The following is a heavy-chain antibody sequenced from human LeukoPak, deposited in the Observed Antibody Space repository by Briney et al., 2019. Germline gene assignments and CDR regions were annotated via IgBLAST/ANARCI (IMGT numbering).Heavy chain of an antibody. J-gene: IGHJ4*02. CDR3: ARGFYGDYVDY. Sequence: PSGTLSLTCAVSGDSISSGNWWSWVRQPPGKGLEWIGEIYYSGITNYNPSLKSRVTISVDKSKNQFSLNLNSVTAADTAVYYCARGFYGDYVDYWGQGTLVTVSS. CDR2: IYYSGIT. CDR1: GDSISSGNW. D-gene: IGHD4-17*01. V-gene: IGHV4-4*02.